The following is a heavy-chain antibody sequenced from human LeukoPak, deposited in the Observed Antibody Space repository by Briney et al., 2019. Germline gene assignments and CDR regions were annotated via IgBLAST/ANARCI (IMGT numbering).Heavy chain of an antibody. CDR2: ISAYNGNT. V-gene: IGHV1-18*01. D-gene: IGHD1-26*01. J-gene: IGHJ4*02. CDR1: GYTFTSYG. CDR3: ATRGGSYSDFDY. Sequence: ASVKVSCKXSGYTFTSYGISWVRQAPGQGLEWMGWISAYNGNTNYSQKLQGRVTMTTDTSTSTAYMELRSLRSDDTAVYYCATRGGSYSDFDYWGQGTLVTVSS.